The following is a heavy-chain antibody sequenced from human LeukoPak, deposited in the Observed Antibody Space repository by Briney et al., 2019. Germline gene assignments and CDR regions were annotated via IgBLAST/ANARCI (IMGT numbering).Heavy chain of an antibody. CDR1: GFTFSSYA. CDR3: ARGFYYGSGSYYNGDFGFDP. Sequence: PGGSLRLSCAASGFTFSSYAMHWVRQAPGKGLEWVAVISYDGSNKYYADSVKGRFTISRDNSKNTLYLQMNSLRAEDTAVYYCARGFYYGSGSYYNGDFGFDPWGQGTLVTVSS. V-gene: IGHV3-30-3*01. J-gene: IGHJ5*02. CDR2: ISYDGSNK. D-gene: IGHD3-10*01.